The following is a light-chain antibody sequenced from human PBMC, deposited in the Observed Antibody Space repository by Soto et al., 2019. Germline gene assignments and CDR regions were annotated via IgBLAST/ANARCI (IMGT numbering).Light chain of an antibody. CDR3: SSYSSSTTHVV. J-gene: IGLJ2*01. V-gene: IGLV2-14*03. Sequence: QSVLTQHASVSGSPGRSVTISCTGTSSDVGDFNYVSWYQHLPGRAPKLIIYDVTNRPSGISYRFSASKSGSTASLTISGLQAEDEADYYCSSYSSSTTHVVFGVGTKGTVL. CDR1: SSDVGDFNY. CDR2: DVT.